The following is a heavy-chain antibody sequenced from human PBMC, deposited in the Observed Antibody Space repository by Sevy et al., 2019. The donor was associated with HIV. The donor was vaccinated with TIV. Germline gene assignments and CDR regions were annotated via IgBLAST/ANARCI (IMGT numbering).Heavy chain of an antibody. V-gene: IGHV3-49*04. CDR3: TRDRDFWSGYDAFDI. CDR1: GFTFGDYA. CDR2: IISKAYGGTT. Sequence: GGSLRLSCTASGFTFGDYAMSWVRQAPGKGLEWVGFIISKAYGGTTEYAASVKGRFTISRDDSKSIAYLQMNSLKTEDTAVYYCTRDRDFWSGYDAFDIWGQGTMVTVSS. D-gene: IGHD3-3*01. J-gene: IGHJ3*02.